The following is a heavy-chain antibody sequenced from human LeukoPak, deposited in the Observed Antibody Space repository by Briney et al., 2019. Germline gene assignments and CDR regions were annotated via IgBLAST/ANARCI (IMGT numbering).Heavy chain of an antibody. V-gene: IGHV3-9*01. CDR2: ISWNSGSI. CDR1: GFTFDDYA. J-gene: IGHJ4*02. D-gene: IGHD5-18*01. CDR3: ARGRYSYGYQYFDY. Sequence: PGRSLRLSCAASGFTFDDYAMHWVRQAPGKGLEWVSGISWNSGSIGYADSVKGRFTISRDNAKNSLYLQMNSLRPEDTAVYYCARGRYSYGYQYFDYWGQGTLVTVSS.